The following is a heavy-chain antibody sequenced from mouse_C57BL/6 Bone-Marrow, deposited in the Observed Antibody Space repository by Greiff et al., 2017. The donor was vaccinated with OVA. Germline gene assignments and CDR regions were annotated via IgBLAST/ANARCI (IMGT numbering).Heavy chain of an antibody. CDR3: TRWFSYYFDY. V-gene: IGHV1-15*01. CDR2: IDPETGGT. CDR1: GYTFTDYE. D-gene: IGHD2-2*01. Sequence: VQLQQSGAELVRPGASVTLSCKASGYTFTDYEMHWVKQTPVHGLEWIGAIDPETGGTAYNQKFKGKAILTADKSSSTAYMELRSLTSENSAFYYCTRWFSYYFDYWGQGTTLTVSS. J-gene: IGHJ2*01.